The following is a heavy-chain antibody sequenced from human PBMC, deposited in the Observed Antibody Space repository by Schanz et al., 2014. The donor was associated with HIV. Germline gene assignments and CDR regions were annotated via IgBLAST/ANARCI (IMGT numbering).Heavy chain of an antibody. V-gene: IGHV3-30*18. CDR3: AKEEQQLGGVGGYHFDY. D-gene: IGHD6-13*01. Sequence: QVQVVESGGGVVQPGRSLRLSCAGSGFTFSSYGMHWVRQAPGKGLEWVAVISYDGSNKYYADSVKGRFTISRDISKNTLYLQMNSLRAEDTAVYYCAKEEQQLGGVGGYHFDYWGQGTLVTVSS. J-gene: IGHJ4*02. CDR2: ISYDGSNK. CDR1: GFTFSSYG.